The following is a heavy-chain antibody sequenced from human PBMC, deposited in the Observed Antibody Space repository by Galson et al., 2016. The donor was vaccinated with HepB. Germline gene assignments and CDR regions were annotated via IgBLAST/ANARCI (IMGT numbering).Heavy chain of an antibody. Sequence: PALVQPTQTLTLTCTFSGFSLNSSGMRVSWIRQPPGKALEWLARIDWDDDKFYRTSLKTRLTIPKDTSKNQVVLTMTNMDPVDTATYYCARERTSYYSNWFDPWGQGTWSPSPQ. V-gene: IGHV2-70*04. CDR2: IDWDDDK. D-gene: IGHD3/OR15-3a*01. J-gene: IGHJ5*02. CDR1: GFSLNSSGMR. CDR3: ARERTSYYSNWFDP.